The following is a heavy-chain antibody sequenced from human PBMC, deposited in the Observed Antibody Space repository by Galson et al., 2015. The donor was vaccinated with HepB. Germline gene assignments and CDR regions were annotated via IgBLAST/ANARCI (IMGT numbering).Heavy chain of an antibody. J-gene: IGHJ4*01. V-gene: IGHV3-33*08. CDR1: GFIFNSHG. D-gene: IGHD3-3*01. CDR3: ARAWDPYDFWSGLDY. CDR2: IWSDGGKK. Sequence: SLRLSCPASGFIFNSHGLHWVRQAPGKGLECEAGIWSDGGKKHHIDAVKGRFTISRDNSKNTLYLQMNSLRVEDTAVYYCARAWDPYDFWSGLDYWGHGTLVTVSS.